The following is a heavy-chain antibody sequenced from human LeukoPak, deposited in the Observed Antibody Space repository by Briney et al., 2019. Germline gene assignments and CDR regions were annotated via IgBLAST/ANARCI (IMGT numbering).Heavy chain of an antibody. D-gene: IGHD3-3*01. CDR2: ITSNGGGT. V-gene: IGHV3-64D*06. CDR3: AKVGFATYDY. CDR1: GFTFSSYG. J-gene: IGHJ4*02. Sequence: GGSLRLSCAASGFTFSSYGMHWVRQAPGKGLEYVSAITSNGGGTYYADSVKGRFTISRDNSKNTLSLQMSSLRADDTAVYYCAKVGFATYDYWGQGTLVTVSS.